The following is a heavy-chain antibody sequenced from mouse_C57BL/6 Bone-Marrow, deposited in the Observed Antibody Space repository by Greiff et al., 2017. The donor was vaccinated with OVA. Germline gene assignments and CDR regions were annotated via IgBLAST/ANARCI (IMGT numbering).Heavy chain of an antibody. J-gene: IGHJ1*03. Sequence: AGGGVDFSRYWMSWVRRAPGKGLEWIGEINPDSSTINYAPSLKDKFIISRDNAKNTLYLQMSKVRSEDTALYYCARPHFYYGSSYWYFDVWGTGTTVTVSS. D-gene: IGHD1-1*01. CDR1: GVDFSRYW. V-gene: IGHV4-1*01. CDR2: INPDSSTI. CDR3: ARPHFYYGSSYWYFDV.